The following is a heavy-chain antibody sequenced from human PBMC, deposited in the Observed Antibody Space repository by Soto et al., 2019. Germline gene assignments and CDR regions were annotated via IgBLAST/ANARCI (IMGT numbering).Heavy chain of an antibody. CDR3: AHKELVLEPIIFDY. V-gene: IGHV2-5*02. J-gene: IGHJ4*02. Sequence: SGPTLVNPTQTLTLTCTFSGFSLSTSGVGVGWIGQPPGKALEWLALIYWDDDKRYSPSLKSRLTITKDTSKNQVVLTMTNMDPVDTATYYCAHKELVLEPIIFDYWGQGTLVTVSS. CDR1: GFSLSTSGVG. D-gene: IGHD6-13*01. CDR2: IYWDDDK.